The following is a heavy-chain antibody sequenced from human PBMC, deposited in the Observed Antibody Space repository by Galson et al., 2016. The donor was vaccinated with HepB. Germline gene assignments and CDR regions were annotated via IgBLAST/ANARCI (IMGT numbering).Heavy chain of an antibody. J-gene: IGHJ4*02. V-gene: IGHV3-23*01. Sequence: SLRLSCAASGFSFSAFAMTWVRLAPGKGLEWVSSISDRGDTPYYADSVKGRLTISRDNSKNTLYLQMNSRRAEDTAIYYCVKDQFVIAGNFDYWGQGTLVTVSS. CDR2: ISDRGDTP. CDR1: GFSFSAFA. CDR3: VKDQFVIAGNFDY. D-gene: IGHD1-14*01.